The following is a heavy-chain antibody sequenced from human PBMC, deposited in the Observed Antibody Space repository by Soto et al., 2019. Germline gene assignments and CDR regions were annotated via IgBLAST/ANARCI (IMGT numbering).Heavy chain of an antibody. CDR2: IYYSGST. V-gene: IGHV4-39*01. J-gene: IGHJ6*02. Sequence: QLQLQESGPGLVKPSETLSLTCTVSGGSISSSSCYWGWIRQPPGKGLEWIGSIYYSGSTYYNPSLKRRVTISVYTSQNQLSLQLRSVTAADTAVYVCARLTGEDGDGYYYYCLDVWGQGTTVTVSS. CDR1: GGSISSSSCY. CDR3: ARLTGEDGDGYYYYCLDV. D-gene: IGHD3-9*01.